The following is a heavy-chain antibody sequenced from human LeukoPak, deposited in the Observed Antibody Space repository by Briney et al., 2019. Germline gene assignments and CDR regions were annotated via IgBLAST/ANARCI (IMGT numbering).Heavy chain of an antibody. CDR2: IWYDGSNK. D-gene: IGHD3-10*01. J-gene: IGHJ4*02. CDR1: GFTFRSYG. V-gene: IGHV3-33*01. CDR3: ARGYGSGSYCLDY. Sequence: GGSLRLSCAASGFTFRSYGMHWVRQAPGKGLEWVAVIWYDGSNKYHTDSVKGRFTISRDNRKNTLYLEMNSLRVEDTAVYYCARGYGSGSYCLDYWGQGTLVTVSS.